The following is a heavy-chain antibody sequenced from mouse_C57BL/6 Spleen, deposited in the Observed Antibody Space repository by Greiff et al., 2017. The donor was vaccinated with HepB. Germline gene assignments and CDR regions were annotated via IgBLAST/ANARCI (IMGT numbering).Heavy chain of an antibody. V-gene: IGHV3-6*01. CDR3: ARDGDGYYSWFAY. J-gene: IGHJ3*01. D-gene: IGHD2-3*01. CDR1: GYSITSGYY. Sequence: EVQLKESGPGLVKPSQSLSLTCSVTGYSITSGYYWNWIRQFPGNKLEWMGYISYDGSNNYNPSLKNRISITRDTSKNQFFLKLNSVTTEDTATYYCARDGDGYYSWFAYWGQGTLVTVSA. CDR2: ISYDGSN.